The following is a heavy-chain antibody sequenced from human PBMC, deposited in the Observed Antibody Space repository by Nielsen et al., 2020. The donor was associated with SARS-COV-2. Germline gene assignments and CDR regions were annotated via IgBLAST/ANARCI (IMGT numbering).Heavy chain of an antibody. J-gene: IGHJ2*01. CDR3: ARSTGGGYWYFDL. CDR1: GYSFTSYW. CDR2: IDPSDSYT. D-gene: IGHD7-27*01. V-gene: IGHV5-10-1*01. Sequence: GESLKISCKASGYSFTSYWISWVRQMPGKGLEWMGRIDPSDSYTNYSPSFQGHVTISADKSISTAYLQWSSLKASDTAMYYCARSTGGGYWYFDLWGRGTLVTVSS.